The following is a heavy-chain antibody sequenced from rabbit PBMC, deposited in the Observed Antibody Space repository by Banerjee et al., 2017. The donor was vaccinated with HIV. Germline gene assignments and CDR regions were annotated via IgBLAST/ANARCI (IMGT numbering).Heavy chain of an antibody. CDR3: VRDIEFAAGVGGYLDL. CDR2: INTSSGNA. J-gene: IGHJ3*01. CDR1: GFPFRIKYW. Sequence: QGQWGGSGEGWVKPEGSLQPTCKAPGFPFRIKYWRCWVRRAPGKGMEGIACINTSSGNAVYASWTRGRFPISKTTSTSMTLKMTSLRLADADTYFYVRDIEFAAGVGGYLDLWGQGTLVTVS. D-gene: IGHD1-1*01. V-gene: IGHV1S45*01.